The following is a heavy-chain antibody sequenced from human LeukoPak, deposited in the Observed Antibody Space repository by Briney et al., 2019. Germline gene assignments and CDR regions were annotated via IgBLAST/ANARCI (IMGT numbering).Heavy chain of an antibody. CDR3: AKARLGYCSGGSCHHVD. CDR2: ISGSGGST. J-gene: IGHJ4*02. CDR1: GFTFSSYA. V-gene: IGHV3-23*01. Sequence: GGSLRLSWAPSGFTFSSYAMSWVRQAPGKGLEWVSAISGSGGSTCYADSVKGQFTISRRNSKNTLYLQMNSLRAEDTAVYYCAKARLGYCSGGSCHHVDWGQGTLVTVSS. D-gene: IGHD2-15*01.